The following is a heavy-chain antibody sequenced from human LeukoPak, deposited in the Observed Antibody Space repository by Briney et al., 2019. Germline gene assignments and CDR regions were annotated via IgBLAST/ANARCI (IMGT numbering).Heavy chain of an antibody. Sequence: SETPSLTCTVSGGSISSSSFYWGWIRQPPGKGLEWIGSIYYGGSTYYNPSLKSRVTISVDTSKNQFSLKLSSVTAADTAVYYCATFGYFDYWGQGTLVTVSS. D-gene: IGHD3-10*01. CDR2: IYYGGST. J-gene: IGHJ4*02. V-gene: IGHV4-39*05. CDR3: ATFGYFDY. CDR1: GGSISSSSFY.